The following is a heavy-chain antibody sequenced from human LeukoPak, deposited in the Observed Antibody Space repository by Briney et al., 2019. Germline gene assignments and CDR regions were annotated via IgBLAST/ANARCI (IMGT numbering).Heavy chain of an antibody. CDR2: IIPIFGTA. Sequence: SVKVSCKASGGTFSSYAISWVRQAPGQGLEWMGGIIPIFGTANYAQKFQGRVTITTDESTSTAYMELSSLRSEDTAVYYCARDYVGYSSSWYTSETNYYYYYYMDVWGKGTTVTVSS. CDR1: GGTFSSYA. D-gene: IGHD6-13*01. J-gene: IGHJ6*03. CDR3: ARDYVGYSSSWYTSETNYYYYYYMDV. V-gene: IGHV1-69*05.